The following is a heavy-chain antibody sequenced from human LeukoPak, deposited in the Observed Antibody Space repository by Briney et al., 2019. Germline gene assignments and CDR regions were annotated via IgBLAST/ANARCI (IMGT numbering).Heavy chain of an antibody. CDR1: GFTFSSYV. V-gene: IGHV3-7*01. Sequence: PGGSLRPSCAASGFTFSSYVMSWVRQAPGKGLEWVANIKQDGSEKYYVDSVKGRFTISRDNAKNSLYLQMNSLRAEDTAVYYCARDLRFIGGMDVWGQGTTVTVSS. CDR3: ARDLRFIGGMDV. J-gene: IGHJ6*02. CDR2: IKQDGSEK. D-gene: IGHD3-16*02.